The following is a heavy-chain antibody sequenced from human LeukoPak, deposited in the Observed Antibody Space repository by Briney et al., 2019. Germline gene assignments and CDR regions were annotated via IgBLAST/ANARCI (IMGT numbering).Heavy chain of an antibody. V-gene: IGHV3-23*01. CDR3: AKDIDPYSSGWYT. CDR2: ISGSGGST. CDR1: GFTFSSYG. Sequence: PGGSLRLSCAASGFTFSSYGMSWVRQAPGKGLEWVSAISGSGGSTYYADSVKGRFTISRDNSKNTLYLQMNSLRAEDTAVYYCAKDIDPYSSGWYTWGQGTLVTVSS. J-gene: IGHJ4*02. D-gene: IGHD6-19*01.